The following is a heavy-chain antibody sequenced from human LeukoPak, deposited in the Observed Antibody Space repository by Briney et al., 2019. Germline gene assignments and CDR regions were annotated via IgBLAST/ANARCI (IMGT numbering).Heavy chain of an antibody. D-gene: IGHD3-10*01. Sequence: SEALSLTCTVSGGPVSSYHWSWIRQPAGKGLEWIGRIYSSGTTDYNPSLKSRVTMSVDRPKNQFSLKLSSVTAADTAMYYCARDSLGYGSGSYPDRWGQGTLVTVSS. CDR2: IYSSGTT. J-gene: IGHJ5*02. V-gene: IGHV4-4*07. CDR3: ARDSLGYGSGSYPDR. CDR1: GGPVSSYH.